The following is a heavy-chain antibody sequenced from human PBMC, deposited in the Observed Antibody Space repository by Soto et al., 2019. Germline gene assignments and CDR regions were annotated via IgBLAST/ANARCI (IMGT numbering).Heavy chain of an antibody. CDR2: IYHSGST. J-gene: IGHJ5*02. V-gene: IGHV4-30-2*01. Sequence: SATLSLTCAVSAGSISSVGYSWIWIRQPPKKGLEWIGYIYHSGSTYYNPSLKSRVTISVDRSENQFSLKLSSVTAADTAVYYCARVGNYTHNWFDP. CDR1: AGSISSVGYS. D-gene: IGHD4-4*01. CDR3: ARVGNYTHNWFDP.